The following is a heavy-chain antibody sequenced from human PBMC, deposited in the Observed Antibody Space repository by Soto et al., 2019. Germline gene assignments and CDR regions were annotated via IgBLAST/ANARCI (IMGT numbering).Heavy chain of an antibody. J-gene: IGHJ4*02. CDR1: GFTFTNSW. D-gene: IGHD1-1*01. Sequence: EVQLVESGGDLVKPGGSLRISCTASGFTFTNSWMTWVRQVPGKGLEWVGRIKSNADGGTTDYPSPVKGRFTISRDESRKTVYLQMNSLKTDDTAVYYCATDLGRRYSVWFDYGGQGTRVTFSS. CDR3: ATDLGRRYSVWFDY. V-gene: IGHV3-15*01. CDR2: IKSNADGGTT.